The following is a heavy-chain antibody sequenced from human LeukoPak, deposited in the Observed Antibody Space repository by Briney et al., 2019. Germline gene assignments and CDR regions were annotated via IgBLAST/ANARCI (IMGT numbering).Heavy chain of an antibody. V-gene: IGHV3-23*01. CDR2: ISGSGGST. CDR1: GFTFSSYA. Sequence: GGSLRLSCAASGFTFSSYAMSWVRRAPGKGLEWVSAISGSGGSTYYADSVKGRFTISRDNSKNTLYLQMNSLRAEDTAVYYCAKSNPYYYDSSGYYSLLDYWGQGTLVTVSS. CDR3: AKSNPYYYDSSGYYSLLDY. J-gene: IGHJ4*02. D-gene: IGHD3-22*01.